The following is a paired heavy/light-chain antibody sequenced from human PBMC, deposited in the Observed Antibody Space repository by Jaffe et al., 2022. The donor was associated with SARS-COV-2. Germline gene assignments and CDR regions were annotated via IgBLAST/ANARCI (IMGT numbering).Light chain of an antibody. J-gene: IGKJ4*01. CDR2: KIS. Sequence: DIVLTQTPLSSPVTLGQPASISCRSSQSLVHSDGNTYLSWLQQRPGQPPRLLIHKISNRFSGVPDRFSGSGAGTDFTLKISRVEAEDVGVYYCIQATQFPLTFGGGTKVEIK. CDR1: QSLVHSDGNTY. CDR3: IQATQFPLT. V-gene: IGKV2-24*01.
Heavy chain of an antibody. V-gene: IGHV3-23*04. CDR2: ISGSGRST. J-gene: IGHJ4*02. Sequence: EVHLVESGGGLVQPGGSLRLSCAASGFIFSTYAMTWVRQAPGKGLEWVSSISGSGRSTFYADSVKGRFTISRDNSKNTLYLQMNSPRAEDTAVYYCAKDIELGIGDFDYCGQGTLVTVSS. CDR3: AKDIELGIGDFDY. D-gene: IGHD7-27*01. CDR1: GFIFSTYA.